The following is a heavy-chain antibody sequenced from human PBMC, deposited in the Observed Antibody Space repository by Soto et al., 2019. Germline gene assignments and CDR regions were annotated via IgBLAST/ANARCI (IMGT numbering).Heavy chain of an antibody. CDR3: ARLVGNSWLDH. CDR2: TYYRSIWQT. CDR1: GDSVSSNDAV. Sequence: QVQLQQSGPGLVKPSQTLSLTCAISGDSVSSNDAVWNWIRQSPSRGLEWLGRTYYRSIWQTEYAGSVKGRITSNPDASKNQFSLQLNSVTPEDTAMYYCARLVGNSWLDHCGQGTLVTVSA. D-gene: IGHD6-6*01. V-gene: IGHV6-1*01. J-gene: IGHJ5*02.